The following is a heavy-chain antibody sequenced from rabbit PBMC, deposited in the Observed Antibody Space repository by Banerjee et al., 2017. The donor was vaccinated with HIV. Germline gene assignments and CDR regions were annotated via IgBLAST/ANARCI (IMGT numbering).Heavy chain of an antibody. Sequence: QEQLEESGGDLVKPEGSLTLTCTASGFDFSNYYMSWVRQAPGKGLEWIACIGAASTYYATWAKGRFTISKTSSTTVTLQMTSLTAADTATYFCAREDGGVGGYDNNLWGQGTLVTVS. J-gene: IGHJ4*01. V-gene: IGHV1S45*01. D-gene: IGHD1-1*01. CDR3: AREDGGVGGYDNNL. CDR2: IGAAST. CDR1: GFDFSNYYM.